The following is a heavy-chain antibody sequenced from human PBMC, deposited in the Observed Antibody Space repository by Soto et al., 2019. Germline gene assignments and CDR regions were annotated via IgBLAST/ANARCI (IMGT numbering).Heavy chain of an antibody. D-gene: IGHD3-10*01. V-gene: IGHV4-28*03. J-gene: IGHJ5*02. CDR2: IFYDGST. Sequence: PSENLSLTCAVSGYSITNSNWWGWIRQPPGKGLEWIGFIFYDGSTYYSPSLKSRITMSVDTSKNQFSLNLSFVTAVDTAIYYCARGSDRGTSFSGWFDPWGQGALVIVSS. CDR1: GYSITNSNW. CDR3: ARGSDRGTSFSGWFDP.